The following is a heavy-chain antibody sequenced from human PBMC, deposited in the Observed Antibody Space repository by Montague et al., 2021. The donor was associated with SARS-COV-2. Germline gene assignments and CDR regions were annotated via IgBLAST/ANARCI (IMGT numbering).Heavy chain of an antibody. J-gene: IGHJ3*02. CDR3: ARVPDYYDSSGYYFDAFDI. CDR2: INHSGSI. CDR1: GGSFSGYY. Sequence: SETLSLTCAVYGGSFSGYYWSWIRQPPGKGLEWIGEINHSGSINYNPSLKSRVTISVDMSKNQFSLKLSSVTAADTAVYYCARVPDYYDSSGYYFDAFDIWGQGTMVTVSS. D-gene: IGHD3-22*01. V-gene: IGHV4-34*01.